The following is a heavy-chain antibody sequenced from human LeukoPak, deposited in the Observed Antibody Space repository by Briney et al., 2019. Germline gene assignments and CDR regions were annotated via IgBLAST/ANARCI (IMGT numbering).Heavy chain of an antibody. D-gene: IGHD4-17*01. CDR2: IYYSGRT. CDR1: GGSISDYY. CDR3: AHGDYDDAFDI. V-gene: IGHV4-59*08. J-gene: IGHJ3*02. Sequence: SETLSLTCTVSGGSISDYYWNWMRQPPGKGLEWIGYIYYSGRTNYNPSLKSRVTISVDTSKNQFSLKLSSVTAADTAVYYCAHGDYDDAFDIWGQGTMVSVSS.